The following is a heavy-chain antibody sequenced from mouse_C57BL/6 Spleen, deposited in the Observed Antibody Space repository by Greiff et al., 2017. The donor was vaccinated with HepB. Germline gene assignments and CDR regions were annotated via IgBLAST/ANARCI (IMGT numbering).Heavy chain of an antibody. Sequence: DVHLVESGGGLVKPGGSLKLSCAASGFTFSDYGMHWVRQAPEKGLEWVAYISSGSSTIYYADTVKGRFTISRDNAKNTLFLQMTSLRSEDTAMYYCARETANWAWLAYWGQGTLVTVSA. V-gene: IGHV5-17*01. D-gene: IGHD4-1*01. CDR1: GFTFSDYG. J-gene: IGHJ3*01. CDR2: ISSGSSTI. CDR3: ARETANWAWLAY.